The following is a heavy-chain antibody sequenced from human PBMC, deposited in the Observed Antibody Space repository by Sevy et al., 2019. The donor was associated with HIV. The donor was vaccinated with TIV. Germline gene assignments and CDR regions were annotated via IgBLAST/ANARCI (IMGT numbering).Heavy chain of an antibody. CDR2: IKYDGSNK. CDR3: VKEGGGGGGDH. Sequence: GGSLRLSCAASGFSFSSYGMHWVRQAPGKGLEWMSYIKYDGSNKDYADSVKGRFTISRDNSKNTLYLQMNSLRVEDTAFFNCVKEGGGGGGDHWGQGTLVTVSS. J-gene: IGHJ4*02. D-gene: IGHD3-16*01. V-gene: IGHV3-30*02. CDR1: GFSFSSYG.